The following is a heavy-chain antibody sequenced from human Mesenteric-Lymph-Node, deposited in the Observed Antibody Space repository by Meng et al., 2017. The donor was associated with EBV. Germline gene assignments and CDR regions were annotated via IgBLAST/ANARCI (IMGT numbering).Heavy chain of an antibody. Sequence: QVLLQESGPGLVKPSETLSLTGIVSGGSVTSGSYYWNWIRQPPGKRLEWIGYIHYSGSTNYNPSLKSQITISVDTSKNQLSLRVSHVTAADTAVYYCARDLAGYGDYFLYWGQGTLVTVSS. V-gene: IGHV4-61*01. CDR2: IHYSGST. CDR3: ARDLAGYGDYFLY. CDR1: GGSVTSGSYY. D-gene: IGHD4-17*01. J-gene: IGHJ4*02.